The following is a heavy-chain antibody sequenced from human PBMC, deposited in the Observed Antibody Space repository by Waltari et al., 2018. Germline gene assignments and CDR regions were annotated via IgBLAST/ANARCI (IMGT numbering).Heavy chain of an antibody. CDR3: ATDGDGDCSLCLAQ. Sequence: EVQLVESGGGVIQTGGSLRLSCAASGFFVSTTYMSWVRQAPGKGLEWVSVIYNDGTKLYADSVKGRFTVSRDNSKNMVHLQMGSLRAEDTAVYYCATDGDGDCSLCLAQWGQGTLVTVSS. J-gene: IGHJ4*02. D-gene: IGHD2-21*02. CDR1: GFFVSTTY. V-gene: IGHV3-53*01. CDR2: IYNDGTK.